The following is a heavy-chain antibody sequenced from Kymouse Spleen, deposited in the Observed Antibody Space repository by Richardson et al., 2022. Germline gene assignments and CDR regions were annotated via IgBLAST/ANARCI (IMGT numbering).Heavy chain of an antibody. D-gene: IGHD3-10*01. CDR3: ARWGFGELLGYYYGMDV. CDR1: GFTFSSYG. Sequence: QVQLVESGGGVVQPGRSLRLSCAASGFTFSSYGMHWVRQAPGKGLEWVAVIWYDGSNKYYADSVKGRFTISRDNSKNTLYLQMNSLRAEDTAVYYCARWGFGELLGYYYGMDVWGQGTTVTVSS. V-gene: IGHV3-33*01. J-gene: IGHJ6*02. CDR2: IWYDGSNK.